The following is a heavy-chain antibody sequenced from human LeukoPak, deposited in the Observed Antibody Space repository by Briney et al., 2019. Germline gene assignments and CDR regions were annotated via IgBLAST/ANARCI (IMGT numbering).Heavy chain of an antibody. Sequence: GGSLRLSCVASGFTFSSYSMNWVRQAPGKGLEWVSYISSSGNTIYYADSVKGRFTISRDNAKNSLYLQMNSLRVEDTAVYYCARDGYSGYPTDYWGQGTLVTVCS. D-gene: IGHD5-12*01. CDR1: GFTFSSYS. CDR2: ISSSGNTI. J-gene: IGHJ4*02. V-gene: IGHV3-48*01. CDR3: ARDGYSGYPTDY.